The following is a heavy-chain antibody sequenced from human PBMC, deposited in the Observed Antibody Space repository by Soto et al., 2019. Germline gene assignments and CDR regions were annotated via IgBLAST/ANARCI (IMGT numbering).Heavy chain of an antibody. CDR3: AKEIAVAGDLDY. Sequence: GGSLRRSCVASGFSFNTFGIHWVRQAPGKGLEWVGVISSDGQTKYYADSVKGRFTISRDNSKNTVYLQLDILRPEDTDVYYCAKEIAVAGDLDYWGHGTLVTVSS. CDR2: ISSDGQTK. J-gene: IGHJ4*01. D-gene: IGHD6-19*01. V-gene: IGHV3-30*18. CDR1: GFSFNTFG.